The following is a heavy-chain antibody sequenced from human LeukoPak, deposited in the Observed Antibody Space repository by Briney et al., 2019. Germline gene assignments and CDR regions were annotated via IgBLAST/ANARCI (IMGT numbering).Heavy chain of an antibody. CDR1: GFTFSSYE. D-gene: IGHD5-12*01. CDR2: ISSSGSTR. Sequence: PGGSLRLSCAASGFTFSSYEMNWVRQAPGKGLEWVSYISSSGSTRYYADSVKGRFTTSRDNAKNTLYLQMNSLRADDTSRYYCTRVVAGRAGLMDVWGRGTTVTVSS. V-gene: IGHV3-48*03. CDR3: TRVVAGRAGLMDV. J-gene: IGHJ6*02.